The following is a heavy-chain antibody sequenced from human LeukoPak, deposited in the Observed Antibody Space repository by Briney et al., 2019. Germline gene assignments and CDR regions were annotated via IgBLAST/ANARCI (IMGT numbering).Heavy chain of an antibody. V-gene: IGHV1-24*01. CDR3: AKNALLAVVAGRPIDY. Sequence: ASVKVSCKVSGYTFTELSMHWVRQAPGKGLEWRGGFDPEDGETIYAQKFQGRVTMTEATSTDPAYMELGSLRSEEPAVIYCAKNALLAVVAGRPIDYWGPGNLGTVSS. J-gene: IGHJ4*02. D-gene: IGHD6-19*01. CDR2: FDPEDGET. CDR1: GYTFTELS.